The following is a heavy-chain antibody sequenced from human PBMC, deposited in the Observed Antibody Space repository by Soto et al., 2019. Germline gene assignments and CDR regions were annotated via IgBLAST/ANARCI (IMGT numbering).Heavy chain of an antibody. CDR2: INPNGGST. CDR3: VRATAARQRDYSYHYYLDI. J-gene: IGHJ6*03. V-gene: IGHV1-46*03. D-gene: IGHD6-6*01. Sequence: QVQLVQSGAEVKKPGASVKVSCKASGYTFINYYIHWVRQAPGQGLEWMGVINPNGGSTVYAQKFQGRVTLNRDTSTSTVYVELSSLRSDDTAVYFCVRATAARQRDYSYHYYLDIWGKGTTVTVSS. CDR1: GYTFINYY.